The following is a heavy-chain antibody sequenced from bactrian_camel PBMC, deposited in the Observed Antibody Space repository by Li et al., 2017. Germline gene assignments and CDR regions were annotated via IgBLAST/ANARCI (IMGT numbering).Heavy chain of an antibody. V-gene: IGHV3S1*01. Sequence: HVQLVESGGGSVQAGGSLRLTCEVSGLALNNYCVSWFRQAPGKEHEGVAAIRRDGGETWYAASVKSRFTISRDGARNTLYLQMNSLKPEDTAVYGCAAVSMVAGTKCRSSKYWGQ. J-gene: IGHJ5*01. CDR3: AAVSMVAGTKCRSSKY. CDR1: GLALNNYC. D-gene: IGHD6*01. CDR2: IRRDGGET.